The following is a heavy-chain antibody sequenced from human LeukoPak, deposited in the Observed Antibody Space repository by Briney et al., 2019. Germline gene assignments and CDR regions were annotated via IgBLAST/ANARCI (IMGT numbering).Heavy chain of an antibody. CDR3: ARDTYYDFWSTNWFDP. V-gene: IGHV4-59*12. Sequence: SETLSLTCTVSGGSISSYYWSWIRQPPGKGLEWIGYIYYSGSTNYNPSLKSRVTMSVDTSKNQFSLKLSSVTAADTAVYYCARDTYYDFWSTNWFDPWGQGTLVTVSS. J-gene: IGHJ5*02. CDR1: GGSISSYY. D-gene: IGHD3-3*01. CDR2: IYYSGST.